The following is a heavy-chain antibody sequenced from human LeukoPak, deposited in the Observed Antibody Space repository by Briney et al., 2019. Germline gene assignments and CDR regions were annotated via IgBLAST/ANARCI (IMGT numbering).Heavy chain of an antibody. CDR1: GASYNTYY. J-gene: IGHJ4*02. Sequence: SDTLSLTCAVYGASYNTYYWSWIRQPPGKGLEWIGDIDHRGTATYNPSLKSRLTISADASKNQFSLKLNSVTDADTAVYYCAVGITILGVAASFDSWGQGNLVIVSS. D-gene: IGHD3-3*01. CDR2: IDHRGTA. V-gene: IGHV4-34*01. CDR3: AVGITILGVAASFDS.